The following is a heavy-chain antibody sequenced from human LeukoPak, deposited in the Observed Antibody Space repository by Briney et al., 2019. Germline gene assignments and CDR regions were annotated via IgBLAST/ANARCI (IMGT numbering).Heavy chain of an antibody. J-gene: IGHJ5*02. CDR1: GGTFSSYA. CDR3: AREIKEARDSSGYYYVLRIDNWFDP. D-gene: IGHD3-22*01. CDR2: IIPIFGTA. V-gene: IGHV1-69*13. Sequence: SVKVSCKASGGTFSSYAISWVRQAPGQGLEWMGGIIPIFGTANYAQKFQGRVTITADESTSTAYMELSSLRSEDTAVYYCAREIKEARDSSGYYYVLRIDNWFDPWGQGTLVTVSS.